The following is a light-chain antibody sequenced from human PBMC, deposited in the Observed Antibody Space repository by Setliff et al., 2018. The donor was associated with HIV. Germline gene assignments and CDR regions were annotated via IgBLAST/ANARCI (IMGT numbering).Light chain of an antibody. Sequence: SYELTQPPSVSVAPGKTARITCGGHNIGSKTVHWYQQKPGQAPVLVIYYDTDRPSGIPERFSGSNSGNTATLTISRVEVGDEADYYCQVWDSYSDHRYVFGTGTKVTVL. CDR3: QVWDSYSDHRYV. CDR2: YDT. J-gene: IGLJ1*01. CDR1: NIGSKT. V-gene: IGLV3-21*04.